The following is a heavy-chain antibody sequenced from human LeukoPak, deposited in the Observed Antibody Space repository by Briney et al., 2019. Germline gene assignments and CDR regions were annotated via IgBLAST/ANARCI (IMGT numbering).Heavy chain of an antibody. V-gene: IGHV4-39*07. CDR3: AREPTTFPPYC. J-gene: IGHJ4*02. Sequence: SETLSLTCIVSVVCIRNGSYYCGWVRQPRGKGLEWIGCIYYSARTSYHPSLKRRVTLSVDTSKNHFSLKLLSVPATDTAVNYCAREPTTFPPYCWGQGTLVTVAS. CDR1: VVCIRNGSYY. D-gene: IGHD2/OR15-2a*01. CDR2: IYYSART.